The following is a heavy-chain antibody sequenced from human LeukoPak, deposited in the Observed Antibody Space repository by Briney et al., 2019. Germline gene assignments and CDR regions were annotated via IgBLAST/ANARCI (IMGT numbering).Heavy chain of an antibody. D-gene: IGHD1-7*01. V-gene: IGHV4-34*01. Sequence: PSETLSLTCAVYGGSFSGYYRSWIRQPPGKGLEWIGEINHSGSTNYNPSLKSRVTISVDTSKNQFSLKLSSVTAADTAVYYCARGPVRSITGTRRRHLNWFDPWGQGTLVTVSS. CDR2: INHSGST. CDR1: GGSFSGYY. J-gene: IGHJ5*02. CDR3: ARGPVRSITGTRRRHLNWFDP.